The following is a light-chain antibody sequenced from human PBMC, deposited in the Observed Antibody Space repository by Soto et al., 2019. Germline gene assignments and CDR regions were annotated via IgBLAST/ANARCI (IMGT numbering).Light chain of an antibody. CDR1: SSDVGSYNL. J-gene: IGLJ1*01. V-gene: IGLV2-23*02. Sequence: QSVLTQAASVSGSPGQSITISCTGTSSDVGSYNLVSWYQQHPGKAPKLMIYEVSKRPSGLSNRFSGSKSGNTASLTISGLQAEDEADYYCCSYAGSRTPLIFGTGTKVTVI. CDR2: EVS. CDR3: CSYAGSRTPLI.